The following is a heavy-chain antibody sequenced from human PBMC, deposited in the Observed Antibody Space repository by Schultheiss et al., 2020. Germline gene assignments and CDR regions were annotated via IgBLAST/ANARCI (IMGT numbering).Heavy chain of an antibody. J-gene: IGHJ4*02. CDR2: IYYSGST. CDR1: GGSISSSYY. D-gene: IGHD6-19*01. V-gene: IGHV4-39*07. CDR3: ARSQWLAHYFDY. Sequence: SETLSLTYTVSGGSISSSYYWGWIRQPPGKGLEWIGSIYYSGSTYYNPSLKSRVTISVDTSKNQFSLKLSSVTAADTAVYYCARSQWLAHYFDYWGQGTLVTVSS.